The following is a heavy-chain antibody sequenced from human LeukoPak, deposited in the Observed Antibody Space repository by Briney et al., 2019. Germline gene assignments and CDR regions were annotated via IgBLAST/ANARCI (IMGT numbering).Heavy chain of an antibody. CDR1: GYTFTSYG. D-gene: IGHD6-19*01. CDR3: ARDQTPYSSGYPPPSGY. CDR2: ISAYNGNT. Sequence: GASVKVSCKASGYTFTSYGISWVRQAPGQGLEWMGWISAYNGNTNYARKLQGRVTMTTDTSTSTAYMELRSLRSDDTAVYYCARDQTPYSSGYPPPSGYWGQGTLVAVSS. J-gene: IGHJ4*02. V-gene: IGHV1-18*01.